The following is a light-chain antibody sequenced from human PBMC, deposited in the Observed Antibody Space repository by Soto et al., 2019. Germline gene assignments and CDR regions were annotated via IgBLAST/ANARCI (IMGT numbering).Light chain of an antibody. Sequence: EIVLTQSPATLCLSPGERATLSCRASQSVSRNLARYQQKPGQAPRLLIYDASNRATGIPARFSGSGSVTDFTLTISSLEPEDFAVYYCQQRSNWATFGPGTKVDIK. CDR2: DAS. CDR1: QSVSRN. CDR3: QQRSNWAT. J-gene: IGKJ3*01. V-gene: IGKV3-11*01.